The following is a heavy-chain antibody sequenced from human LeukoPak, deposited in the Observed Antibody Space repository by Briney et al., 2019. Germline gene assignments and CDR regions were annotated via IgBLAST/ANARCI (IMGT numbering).Heavy chain of an antibody. Sequence: SGGSLRLSCAASGFTFSSYSMNWVRQAPGKGLEWVSSISSSSSYIYYADSVKGRFTISRDNAKNSLYLQVNSLRAEDTAVYYCAREFLYGSGSYSTRGFDYWGQGTLVTVSS. CDR2: ISSSSSYI. J-gene: IGHJ4*02. CDR3: AREFLYGSGSYSTRGFDY. D-gene: IGHD3-10*01. CDR1: GFTFSSYS. V-gene: IGHV3-21*01.